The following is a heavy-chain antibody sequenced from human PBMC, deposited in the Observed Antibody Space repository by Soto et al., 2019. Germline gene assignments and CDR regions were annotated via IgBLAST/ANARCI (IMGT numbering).Heavy chain of an antibody. CDR3: ARGRGCSGGSCYSSSRGFDY. D-gene: IGHD2-15*01. CDR1: GGSFSGYY. J-gene: IGHJ4*02. V-gene: IGHV4-34*01. Sequence: QVQLQQWGAGLLKPSETLSLTCAVYGGSFSGYYWSWIRQPPGKGLEWIGEINHSGSTNYNPSLKGRVTTSVDTSKNQFSLKLSSVTAADTAVYYCARGRGCSGGSCYSSSRGFDYWGQGTLVTVSS. CDR2: INHSGST.